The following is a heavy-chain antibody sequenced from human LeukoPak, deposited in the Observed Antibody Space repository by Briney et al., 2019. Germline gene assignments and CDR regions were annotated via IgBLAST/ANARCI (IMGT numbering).Heavy chain of an antibody. CDR2: ISGSGGST. J-gene: IGHJ4*02. Sequence: GGSLRLSCAASGFTFSSYAMSWVRQAPGKGLEWVSAISGSGGSTYYADSVKGRFTISRDNSKNTLYLQMNSLRAEDTAVYYCAKDREGTYRLGTSDYWGQGTLVTVSS. CDR3: AKDREGTYRLGTSDY. V-gene: IGHV3-23*01. D-gene: IGHD3-16*02. CDR1: GFTFSSYA.